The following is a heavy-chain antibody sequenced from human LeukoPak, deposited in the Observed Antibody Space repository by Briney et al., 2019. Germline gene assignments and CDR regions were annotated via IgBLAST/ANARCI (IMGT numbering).Heavy chain of an antibody. CDR3: ARIGRNLNWFDP. J-gene: IGHJ5*02. CDR1: GYTFTGYY. Sequence: ASVNVSGKASGYTFTGYYMHWVRQAPGQGLEWMGWINPNTDSTNYAQKFQGRVTMTRDTSISTAYMELSRLKSDDTAIYYCARIGRNLNWFDPWGQGTLVTVSS. CDR2: INPNTDST. V-gene: IGHV1-2*02.